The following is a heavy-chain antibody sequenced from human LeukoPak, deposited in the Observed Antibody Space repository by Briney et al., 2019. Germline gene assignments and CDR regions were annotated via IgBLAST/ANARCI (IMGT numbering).Heavy chain of an antibody. J-gene: IGHJ5*02. CDR2: ISPMLGIA. V-gene: IGHV1-69*02. CDR1: GGTFSSYT. CDR3: ARAPCSSTSCYSVLNWYDP. D-gene: IGHD2-2*01. Sequence: SVKVSCKASGGTFSSYTISLVRQAHGPGLEWMGRISPMLGIANYAQKFQGRVTITADKSTSTAYMELSSLRSEDTAVYYCARAPCSSTSCYSVLNWYDPWGQGTLVTVSS.